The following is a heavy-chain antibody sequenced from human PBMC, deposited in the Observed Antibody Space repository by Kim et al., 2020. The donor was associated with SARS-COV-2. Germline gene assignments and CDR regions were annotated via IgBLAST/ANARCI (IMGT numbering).Heavy chain of an antibody. CDR3: ARVPYGSHFITIYRYGMDV. CDR1: GGSISSGDYY. Sequence: SETLSLTCTVSGGSISSGDYYWSWIRQHPGKGLEWSGYIYYSGSTYYNPSLKSRVTISVDTSKNQFSLKLSSVTAADTAVYYCARVPYGSHFITIYRYGMDVWGQGTTVTVSS. V-gene: IGHV4-31*03. CDR2: IYYSGST. D-gene: IGHD3-3*01. J-gene: IGHJ6*02.